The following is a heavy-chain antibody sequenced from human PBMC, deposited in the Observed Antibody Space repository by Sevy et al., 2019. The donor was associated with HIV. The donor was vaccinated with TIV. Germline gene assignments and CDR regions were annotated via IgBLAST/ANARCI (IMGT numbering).Heavy chain of an antibody. V-gene: IGHV3-33*01. CDR2: IWYDGSNK. J-gene: IGHJ4*02. CDR1: GFTFGTYG. CDR3: ARGSLYSSGWSESLDY. D-gene: IGHD6-19*01. Sequence: GGSLRLSCVASGFTFGTYGMDWVRQAPGKGLEWVAVIWYDGSNKYYGDSVKGRFTISRDNSKNTLYLQMNSLRAEDTAVYYCARGSLYSSGWSESLDYWGRGTLVTVSS.